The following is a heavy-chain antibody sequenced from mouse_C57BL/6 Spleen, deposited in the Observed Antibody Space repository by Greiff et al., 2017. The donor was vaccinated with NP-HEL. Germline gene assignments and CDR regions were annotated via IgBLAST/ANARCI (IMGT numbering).Heavy chain of an antibody. CDR2: ISSGGSYT. CDR1: GFTFSSYG. Sequence: EVMLVESGGDLVKPGGSLKLSCAASGFTFSSYGMSWVRQTPDKRLEWVATISSGGSYTYYPDSVKGRFTISRDNAKNTLYLQMSSLKSEDTAMYYCAREGQGPHFDYWGQGTTLTVSS. V-gene: IGHV5-6*02. CDR3: AREGQGPHFDY. J-gene: IGHJ2*01. D-gene: IGHD3-3*01.